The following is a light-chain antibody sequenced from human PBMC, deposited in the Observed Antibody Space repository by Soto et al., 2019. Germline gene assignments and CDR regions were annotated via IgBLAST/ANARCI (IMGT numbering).Light chain of an antibody. Sequence: QSVLTQPPSASGTPGQRVTISCSGSSSNVGGNPVNWYQHRPTTAPKLLIYTNTQRPSGVPDRFSGSKSGTSASLSIIGLQSDDEADYYCANCYDSRNGPVFGTGTKLTVL. CDR2: TNT. CDR3: ANCYDSRNGPV. J-gene: IGLJ1*01. CDR1: SSNVGGNP. V-gene: IGLV1-44*01.